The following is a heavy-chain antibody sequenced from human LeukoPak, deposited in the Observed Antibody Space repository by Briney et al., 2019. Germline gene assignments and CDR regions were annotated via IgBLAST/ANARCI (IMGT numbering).Heavy chain of an antibody. V-gene: IGHV4-59*01. Sequence: SETLSLTCTVSGGSISSYYWSWIRQPPGKGLEWIGYIYYSGSTNYNPSLKSRVTISVDTSKNQFSLKLSSVTAEDTAVYYCAVNLVVITPNYDAFDIWGQGTMVTVSS. J-gene: IGHJ3*02. CDR2: IYYSGST. CDR3: AVNLVVITPNYDAFDI. D-gene: IGHD3-22*01. CDR1: GGSISSYY.